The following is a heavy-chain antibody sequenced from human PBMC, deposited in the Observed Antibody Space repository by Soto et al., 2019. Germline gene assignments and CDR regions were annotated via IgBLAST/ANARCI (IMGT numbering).Heavy chain of an antibody. J-gene: IGHJ6*02. CDR1: GDSISSSDYY. CDR3: ARDTGPQAYDYGDYYYYYGMDV. D-gene: IGHD4-17*01. Sequence: SETLSLTCIVSGDSISSSDYYWGWIRQAPGKGPEWIGSIYNSGIMHYNPSLRNRLTMSVDTSKNQFSLKLSSVTAADTAVYYCARDTGPQAYDYGDYYYYYGMDVWGQGTTVTVSS. CDR2: IYNSGIM. V-gene: IGHV4-39*07.